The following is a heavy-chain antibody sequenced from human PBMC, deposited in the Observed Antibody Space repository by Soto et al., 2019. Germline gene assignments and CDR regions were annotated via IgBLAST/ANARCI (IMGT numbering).Heavy chain of an antibody. CDR3: ARVGVTMVRGVITETYYYYMDV. CDR2: ISAYNGNT. Sequence: GASVKLSCKASGYTFTSYGISWVRQAPGQGLEWMGWISAYNGNTNYAQKLQRRVTMTTDTSTSTAYMELRSLRSDDTAVYYCARVGVTMVRGVITETYYYYMDVWGKGTTVTVSS. CDR1: GYTFTSYG. D-gene: IGHD3-10*01. V-gene: IGHV1-18*01. J-gene: IGHJ6*03.